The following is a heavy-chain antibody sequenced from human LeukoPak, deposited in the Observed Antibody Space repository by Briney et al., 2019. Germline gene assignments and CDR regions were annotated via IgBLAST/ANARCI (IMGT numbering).Heavy chain of an antibody. V-gene: IGHV4-34*01. J-gene: IGHJ4*02. CDR1: GTSFSSYY. D-gene: IGHD4-17*01. CDR3: ARMTTGHDF. CDR2: VNHSGYT. Sequence: SETLSLTCAVSGTSFSSYYWSWIRQPPGKGLEWIGEVNHSGYTNDNPSLKSRVTISDDTSKNQFSLRLRSVTAADTAAYFCARMTTGHDFWGQGTLVTVSS.